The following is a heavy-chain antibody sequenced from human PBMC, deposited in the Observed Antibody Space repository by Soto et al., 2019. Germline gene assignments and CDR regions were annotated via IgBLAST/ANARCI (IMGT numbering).Heavy chain of an antibody. D-gene: IGHD5-12*01. Sequence: EVQLLESGGKLVQPGGSLTLSCAASGFTFSTYAMAWVRQAPGKGLEWVSGVSASGLNTDYLDPVKGWFYISRDNSKNTVSLHMNSLSGEDTALYYCSKDRPRRICGYFFDYWGQGTLVTVSS. CDR2: VSASGLNT. CDR3: SKDRPRRICGYFFDY. J-gene: IGHJ4*02. V-gene: IGHV3-23*01. CDR1: GFTFSTYA.